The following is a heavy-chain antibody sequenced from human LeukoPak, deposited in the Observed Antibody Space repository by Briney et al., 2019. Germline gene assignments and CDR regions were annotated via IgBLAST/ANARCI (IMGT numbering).Heavy chain of an antibody. CDR1: GYSFTSYW. CDR3: ARAYYYDSSGYGHFDY. CDR2: NYPGDADT. V-gene: IGHV5-51*01. Sequence: GESLKISCKGSGYSFTSYWIGWVRQMPGKGREWMGINYPGDADTRYSPSFQGQVTISADKSISTAYLQWSSLKASDTAMYYCARAYYYDSSGYGHFDYWGQGTLVTVSS. J-gene: IGHJ4*02. D-gene: IGHD3-22*01.